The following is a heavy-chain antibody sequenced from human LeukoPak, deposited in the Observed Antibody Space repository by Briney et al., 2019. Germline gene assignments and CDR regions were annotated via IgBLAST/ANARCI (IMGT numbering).Heavy chain of an antibody. CDR1: GFTFSSYA. CDR3: AKSKVGNFKGFDC. CDR2: ISGGDGSTYYA. D-gene: IGHD1-26*01. V-gene: IGHV3-23*01. J-gene: IGHJ4*02. Sequence: GGSLRLSCATSGFTFSSYAMSWVRQAPGKGLEWVSAISGGDGSTYYAYYADSVKGRFTISRDNSKNTLYLQMNSLRADDTAIYYCAKSKVGNFKGFDCWGQGTLVTVSS.